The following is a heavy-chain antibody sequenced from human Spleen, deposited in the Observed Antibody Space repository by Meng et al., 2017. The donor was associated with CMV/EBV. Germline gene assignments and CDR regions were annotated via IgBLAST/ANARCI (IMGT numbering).Heavy chain of an antibody. Sequence: SGTRLVKPTETPTLACTASGFAPSNARMGVSCIRQPPGKPLEWLAHIFSNDEKSYSTSLKSRLTISKDTSKSQVVLTMTNMDPVDTATYYCARIRKGWGSGWLVYFDYWGQGTLVTVSS. V-gene: IGHV2-26*01. J-gene: IGHJ4*02. CDR3: ARIRKGWGSGWLVYFDY. CDR1: GFAPSNARMG. CDR2: IFSNDEK. D-gene: IGHD6-19*01.